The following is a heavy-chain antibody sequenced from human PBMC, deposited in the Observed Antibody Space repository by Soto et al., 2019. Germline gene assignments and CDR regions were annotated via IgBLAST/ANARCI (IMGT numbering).Heavy chain of an antibody. J-gene: IGHJ3*02. Sequence: GGSLRLSCAASGFTFSSYGMHWVRQAPGKGLEWVAVISYDGSNKYYADSVKGRFTISRDNSKNTLYLQMNSLRAEDTAVYYCAKARGSGYYSDAFDIWGQGTMVTV. D-gene: IGHD3-3*01. CDR2: ISYDGSNK. V-gene: IGHV3-30*18. CDR1: GFTFSSYG. CDR3: AKARGSGYYSDAFDI.